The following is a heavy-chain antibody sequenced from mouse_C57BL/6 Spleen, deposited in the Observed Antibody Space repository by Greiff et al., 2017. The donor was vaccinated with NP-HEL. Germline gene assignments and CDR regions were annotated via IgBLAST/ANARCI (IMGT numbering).Heavy chain of an antibody. D-gene: IGHD2-5*01. Sequence: VQLQQPGAELVKPGASVKLSCKASGYTFTSYWMHWVKQRPGQGLEWIGMIHPTSGSTNYNEKFKSKATLTVDKSSSTAYMQLSSLTSEDSAVYYCAGYYSIWFAYWGQGTLVTVSA. CDR1: GYTFTSYW. CDR3: AGYYSIWFAY. V-gene: IGHV1-64*01. CDR2: IHPTSGST. J-gene: IGHJ3*01.